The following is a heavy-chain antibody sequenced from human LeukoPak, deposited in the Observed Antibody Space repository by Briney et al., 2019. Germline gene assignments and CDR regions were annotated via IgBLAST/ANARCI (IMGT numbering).Heavy chain of an antibody. J-gene: IGHJ5*02. CDR1: GFTFSSYG. D-gene: IGHD6-13*01. Sequence: GRSPRLSCAASGFTFSSYGMHWVRQAPGKGLEWVAVISYDGSNKYYADSVKGRFTISRDNSKNTLYLQMNSLRAEDTAVYYCARQRSSSWYNWFDPWGQGTLVTVSS. CDR3: ARQRSSSWYNWFDP. CDR2: ISYDGSNK. V-gene: IGHV3-30*03.